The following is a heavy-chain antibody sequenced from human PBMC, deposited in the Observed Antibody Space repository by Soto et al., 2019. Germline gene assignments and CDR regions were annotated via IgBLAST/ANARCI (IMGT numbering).Heavy chain of an antibody. D-gene: IGHD5-12*01. J-gene: IGHJ4*02. CDR2: IYYSGST. CDR3: ARLRGDGYNCCDY. Sequence: SETLSLTCTVSGGSISSSSYYWGWIRQPPGKGLEWIGSIYYSGSTYYNPSLKSRVTISVDTSKNQFSLKLSSVTAADTAVYYCARLRGDGYNCCDYWGQGTLVTVSS. CDR1: GGSISSSSYY. V-gene: IGHV4-39*01.